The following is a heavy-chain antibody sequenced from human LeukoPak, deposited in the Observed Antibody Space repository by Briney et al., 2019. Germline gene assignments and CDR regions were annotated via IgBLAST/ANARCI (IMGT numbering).Heavy chain of an antibody. CDR2: ISSSGTTI. CDR1: GFTFSSYE. D-gene: IGHD6-19*01. Sequence: GGSLRLSCAASGFTFSSYEMNWVRQAPGKGLEWVSYISSSGTTIYYADSVKGRFTISRDNAKNSLYLQMNSLRAEDTAVYYYAREGYSSGWYVDYWGQGTLVTVSS. CDR3: AREGYSSGWYVDY. J-gene: IGHJ4*02. V-gene: IGHV3-48*03.